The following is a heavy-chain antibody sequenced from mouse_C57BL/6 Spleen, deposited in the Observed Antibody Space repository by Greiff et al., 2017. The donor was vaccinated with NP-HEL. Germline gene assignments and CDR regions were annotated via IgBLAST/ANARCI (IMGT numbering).Heavy chain of an antibody. CDR2: IYPGSGST. CDR1: GYTFTSYW. CDR3: ARYYGSSPAWFAY. V-gene: IGHV1-55*01. J-gene: IGHJ3*01. D-gene: IGHD1-1*01. Sequence: QVHVKQPGAELVKPGASVKMSCKASGYTFTSYWITWVKQRPGQGLEWIGDIYPGSGSTNYNEKFKSKATLTVDTSSSTAYMQLSSLTSEDSAVYYCARYYGSSPAWFAYWGQGTLVTVSA.